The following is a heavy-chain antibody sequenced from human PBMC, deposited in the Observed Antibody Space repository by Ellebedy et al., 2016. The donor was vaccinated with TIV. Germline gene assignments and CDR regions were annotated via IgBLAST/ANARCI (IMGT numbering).Heavy chain of an antibody. V-gene: IGHV4-34*01. Sequence: SETLSLXCGVYGESFSGYYWSWIRQPPGKGLEWIGEINHGGSTNYNPSLESRVTISIDTSKKQFSLRLNSVTAADTAVYYCARVHCSITTCDYYYMDVWGKGTTVTVSS. J-gene: IGHJ6*03. CDR1: GESFSGYY. CDR3: ARVHCSITTCDYYYMDV. D-gene: IGHD1-1*01. CDR2: INHGGST.